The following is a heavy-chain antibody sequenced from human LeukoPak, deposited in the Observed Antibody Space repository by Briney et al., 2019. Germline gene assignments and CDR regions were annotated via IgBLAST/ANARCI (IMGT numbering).Heavy chain of an antibody. J-gene: IGHJ3*02. CDR1: GFTVSSNY. V-gene: IGHV3-53*05. D-gene: IGHD3-10*01. CDR2: IYSGGST. Sequence: GGSLRLSCAASGFTVSSNYMSWVRQAPGMGLEWVSVIYSGGSTYYADSVKGRFTISRDNSKNTLYLQMNSLRAEDTAVYYCAGELWFGESYDAFDIWGQGTMVTVSS. CDR3: AGELWFGESYDAFDI.